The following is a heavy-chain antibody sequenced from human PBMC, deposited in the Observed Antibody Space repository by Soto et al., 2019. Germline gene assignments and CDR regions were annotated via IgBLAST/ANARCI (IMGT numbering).Heavy chain of an antibody. CDR3: ARDASLDCSSTSCYFDY. D-gene: IGHD2-2*01. J-gene: IGHJ4*02. CDR1: GFTFSDYY. V-gene: IGHV3-11*06. Sequence: QVQLVESGGGLVKPGGSLRLSCAASGFTFSDYYMSWIRQAPGKGLEWVSYISSSSSYTNYADSVKGRFTISRDNAKNSLYLQMNSLRAEDTAVYYCARDASLDCSSTSCYFDYWGQGTLGTVSS. CDR2: ISSSSSYT.